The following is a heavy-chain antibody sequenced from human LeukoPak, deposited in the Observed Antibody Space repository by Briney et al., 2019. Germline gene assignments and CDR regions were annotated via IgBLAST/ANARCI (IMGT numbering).Heavy chain of an antibody. V-gene: IGHV3-48*01. D-gene: IGHD4-17*01. J-gene: IGHJ4*02. CDR1: GFTFSSYS. CDR2: ISSSSSTI. CDR3: AREPDYDAFDY. Sequence: GGSLRLSCAASGFTFSSYSMNWVRQAPGKGLEWVSYISSSSSTIYYANSVKGRFTISRDNAKNSLYLQMNSLRAEDTAVYYCAREPDYDAFDYWGQGTLVTVSS.